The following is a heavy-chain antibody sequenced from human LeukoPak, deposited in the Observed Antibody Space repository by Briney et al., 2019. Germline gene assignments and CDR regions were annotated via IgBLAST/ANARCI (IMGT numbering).Heavy chain of an antibody. V-gene: IGHV4-4*07. D-gene: IGHD3-22*01. Sequence: SETLSLTCTVSGASINDYCWIWTRQPAGKGLEWIGRIYSSGTSGSTNYNPSLESRVTISVDKSMNQFSLKLSSVTAADTAVYYCARGTRDSGGYEYGAGYWGQGTLVTVSS. CDR3: ARGTRDSGGYEYGAGY. CDR1: GASINDYC. J-gene: IGHJ4*02. CDR2: IYSSGTSGST.